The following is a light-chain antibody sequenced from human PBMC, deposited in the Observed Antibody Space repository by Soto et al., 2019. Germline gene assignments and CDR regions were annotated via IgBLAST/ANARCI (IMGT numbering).Light chain of an antibody. CDR3: QQSFSTPRT. Sequence: DIQMTQSPSSQSASVGDRVTITCRASQSINSYLNWYQQKPGKAPKLLIYAASSLQSGVPSRFSGSGSETDLTLTITSLQPEDFATYYCQQSFSTPRTFGQGTRVDI. V-gene: IGKV1-39*01. CDR2: AAS. CDR1: QSINSY. J-gene: IGKJ1*01.